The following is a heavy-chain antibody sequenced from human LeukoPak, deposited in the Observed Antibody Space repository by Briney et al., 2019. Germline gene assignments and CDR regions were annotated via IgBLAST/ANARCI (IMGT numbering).Heavy chain of an antibody. CDR1: VYTFTNYH. CDR3: ARTTSMTASGYDY. V-gene: IGHV1-8*03. J-gene: IGHJ4*02. CDR2: INPDTGDK. Sequence: GASVTVSFKASVYTFTNYHINWVRQASGQGLEWMTWINPDTGDKGYARKFQDRVTITTDTSISTAYMELSSLSSEDTAVYFCARTTSMTASGYDYWGQGTLVTVSS. D-gene: IGHD2-21*02.